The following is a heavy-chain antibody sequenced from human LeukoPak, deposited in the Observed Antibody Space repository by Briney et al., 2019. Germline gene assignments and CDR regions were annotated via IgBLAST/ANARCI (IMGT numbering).Heavy chain of an antibody. J-gene: IGHJ3*02. V-gene: IGHV3-66*02. D-gene: IGHD6-13*01. CDR1: GFTVSSNY. CDR3: ARAFMTAAGTAAFDI. Sequence: GSLRLSCAASGFTVSSNYMSWVRQAPGKGLEWGSVIYSGGSTYYADSVKGRFTISRDNSKNTLYLQMNSLRAEDTAVYYCARAFMTAAGTAAFDIWGQGTMVTVSS. CDR2: IYSGGST.